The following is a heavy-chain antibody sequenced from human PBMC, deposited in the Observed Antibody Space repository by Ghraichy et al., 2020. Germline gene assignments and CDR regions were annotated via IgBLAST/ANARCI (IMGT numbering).Heavy chain of an antibody. CDR3: ARGGVGGYEAIGDAFDI. D-gene: IGHD5-12*01. CDR1: GGTFSSYA. Sequence: SVKVSCKASGGTFSSYAISWVRQAPGQGLEWMGGIIPIFGTANYAQKFQGRVTITADESTSTAYMELSSLRSEDTAVYYCARGGVGGYEAIGDAFDIWGQGTMVTVSS. J-gene: IGHJ3*02. V-gene: IGHV1-69*13. CDR2: IIPIFGTA.